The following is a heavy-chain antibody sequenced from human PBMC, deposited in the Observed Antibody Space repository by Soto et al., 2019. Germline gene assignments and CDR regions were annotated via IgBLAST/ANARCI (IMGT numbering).Heavy chain of an antibody. V-gene: IGHV3-23*01. Sequence: GGSLRLSCAASGFTFSSYAMSWVRQAPGKGLEWVSAISGSGGSTDYADSVKGRFTISRDNSKNTLYLQMNSLRAEDTGIYYCTTDSYSTMIVVRFDYWGHGTLVTVSS. D-gene: IGHD3-22*01. J-gene: IGHJ4*01. CDR1: GFTFSSYA. CDR2: ISGSGGST. CDR3: TTDSYSTMIVVRFDY.